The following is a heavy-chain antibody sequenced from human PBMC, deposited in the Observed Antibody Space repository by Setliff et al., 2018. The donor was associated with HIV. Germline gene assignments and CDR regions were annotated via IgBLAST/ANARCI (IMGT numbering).Heavy chain of an antibody. J-gene: IGHJ4*02. CDR2: FDPQDGET. D-gene: IGHD6-6*01. CDR3: ARTGSAPFLFDY. Sequence: ASVKVSCKVYGYTLSELSIHWVRQAPGKGLEWMGYFDPQDGETVYAQKFQGRVTLTEDTSTGTAYMELSGLRSEDTAVYYCARTGSAPFLFDYWGQGTLVTVSS. V-gene: IGHV1-24*01. CDR1: GYTLSELS.